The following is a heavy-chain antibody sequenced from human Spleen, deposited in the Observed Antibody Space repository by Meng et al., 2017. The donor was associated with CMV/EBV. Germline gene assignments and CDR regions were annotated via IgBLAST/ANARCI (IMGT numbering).Heavy chain of an antibody. V-gene: IGHV3-53*01. D-gene: IGHD1-20*01. CDR3: ARDNWNDGMCFDF. J-gene: IGHJ4*02. Sequence: GESLKISCGASGFTFRAYGMHWIRQAPGKGLEWVSVIYGGGSTYYADSVKGRFTISRDNSKNTLYLQMNSLRAEDTAVYYCARDNWNDGMCFDFWGQGTLVTVSS. CDR2: IYGGGST. CDR1: GFTFRAYG.